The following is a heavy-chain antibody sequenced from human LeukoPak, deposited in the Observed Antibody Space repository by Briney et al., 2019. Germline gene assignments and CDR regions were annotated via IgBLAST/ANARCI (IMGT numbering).Heavy chain of an antibody. CDR1: GYTFTTYY. V-gene: IGHV1-46*01. Sequence: ASVKVSCKASGYTFTTYYVHWVRQAPGQGLEWMGIINPSGGSTTYAQKFRGRLTMTRDMSTSTVYMELSSLRSDDTAVYYCARDPKFAVGGRYTDYWGQGTLVTVSS. CDR3: ARDPKFAVGGRYTDY. CDR2: INPSGGST. J-gene: IGHJ4*02. D-gene: IGHD3-16*01.